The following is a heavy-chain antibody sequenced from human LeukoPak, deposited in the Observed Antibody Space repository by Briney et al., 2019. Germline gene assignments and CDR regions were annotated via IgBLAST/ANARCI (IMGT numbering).Heavy chain of an antibody. V-gene: IGHV4-59*08. D-gene: IGHD3-9*01. CDR3: ARYYDVLTAYNLPGFDS. J-gene: IGHJ5*01. CDR1: GGSITSYY. CDR2: IRYTGTT. Sequence: PSETLSLTCSVSGGSITSYYWSWIRQTPGKGLEWIGSIRYTGTTNYNPYLKSRGPITAETTTNQFSLRLTPSTAADTAVYYCARYYDVLTAYNLPGFDSWGQGTLVTVSS.